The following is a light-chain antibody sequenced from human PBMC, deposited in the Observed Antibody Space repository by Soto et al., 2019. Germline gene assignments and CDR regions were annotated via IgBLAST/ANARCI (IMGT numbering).Light chain of an antibody. CDR1: QSVSRSY. J-gene: IGKJ1*01. CDR2: GAS. V-gene: IGKV3-20*01. CDR3: QQFGSSPRT. Sequence: EIVLTQSPGTLSLSPGERATLSCRASQSVSRSYLAWYQQKPGQAPRLLIYGASFRATGIPDKFSGSGSGTDFTLTISRLEPEDFAVYYCQQFGSSPRTFGQGTKVEIK.